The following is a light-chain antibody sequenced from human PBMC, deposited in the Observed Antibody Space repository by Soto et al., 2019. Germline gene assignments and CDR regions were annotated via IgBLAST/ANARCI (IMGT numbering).Light chain of an antibody. CDR2: DVT. CDR1: SSDVGGYNY. CDR3: SSYTGSTTLGV. V-gene: IGLV2-14*01. J-gene: IGLJ1*01. Sequence: CALTQPASVSGSAGQSITISCTGTSSDVGGYNYVSWYQQHPGKAPKLMIYDVTNRPSGVSNRFSGSKSGNTASLTISGLQAEDEADYYCSSYTGSTTLGVFGTGTKVTVL.